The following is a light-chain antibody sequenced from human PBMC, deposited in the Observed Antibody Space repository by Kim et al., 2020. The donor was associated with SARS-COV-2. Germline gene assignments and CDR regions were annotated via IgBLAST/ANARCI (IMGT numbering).Light chain of an antibody. CDR3: NSRDDTNLVL. CDR1: TLGLYY. J-gene: IGLJ2*01. Sequence: ALGQTVSRTCQGETLGLYYPSWYPAKPGQAPVLVFYGKNNRPSGIPDRFSGASSGTTASLTITGAQAEDDADYYCNSRDDTNLVLFGGGTQLTVL. V-gene: IGLV3-19*01. CDR2: GKN.